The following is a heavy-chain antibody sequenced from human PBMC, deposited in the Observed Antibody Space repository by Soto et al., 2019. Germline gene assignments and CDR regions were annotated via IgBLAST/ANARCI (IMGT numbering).Heavy chain of an antibody. CDR2: IKSKTDGGTT. Sequence: GGSLRLSCAASGFTFSNAWMSWVRQAPGKGLEWVGHIKSKTDGGTTDYAAPVKVRFTISRDDSENTLYLQMNSLKSEDTAVYYCTTGRKEGIAVAGPDYWGQGTLVTVSS. CDR3: TTGRKEGIAVAGPDY. D-gene: IGHD6-19*01. CDR1: GFTFSNAW. V-gene: IGHV3-15*01. J-gene: IGHJ4*02.